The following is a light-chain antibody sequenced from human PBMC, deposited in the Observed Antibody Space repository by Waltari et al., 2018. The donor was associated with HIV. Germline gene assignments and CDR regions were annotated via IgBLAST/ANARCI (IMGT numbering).Light chain of an antibody. CDR2: SNN. Sequence: QSVLTQPPSASGTPGQRVTISCSGGSSNIGNNHFECYQQLPGTAPKLLIYSNNQRPSGVPDRISGSKSGTSASLAIGGLQSDDEADYYCASWEDSLHGPVFGGGTKLTVL. CDR3: ASWEDSLHGPV. V-gene: IGLV1-44*01. J-gene: IGLJ2*01. CDR1: SSNIGNNH.